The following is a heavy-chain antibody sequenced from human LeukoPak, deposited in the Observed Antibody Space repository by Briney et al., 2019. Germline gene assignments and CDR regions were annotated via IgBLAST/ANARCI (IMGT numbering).Heavy chain of an antibody. V-gene: IGHV4-39*07. CDR3: ASQVRLERRYYYYYMDV. Sequence: PSETLSLTCAVSGASISSGRYYWGWFRQPPGKGLEWIGTIHYSGTPTFYNPSLESRVTILADTSKNQFSLKLSSVTAADTAVYYCASQVRLERRYYYYYMDVWDKGTTVTVSS. D-gene: IGHD1-1*01. CDR2: IHYSGTPT. J-gene: IGHJ6*03. CDR1: GASISSGRYY.